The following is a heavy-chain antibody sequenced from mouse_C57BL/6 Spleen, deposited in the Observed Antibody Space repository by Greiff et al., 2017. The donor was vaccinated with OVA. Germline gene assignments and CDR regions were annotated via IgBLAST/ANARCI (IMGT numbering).Heavy chain of an antibody. V-gene: IGHV1-15*01. CDR3: TREGGYDGYSYFDV. J-gene: IGHJ1*03. CDR1: GYTFTDYE. D-gene: IGHD2-3*01. CDR2: IDPETGGP. Sequence: VQLQQSGAELVRPGASVTLSCKASGYTFTDYEMHWVKQTPVHGLEWIGAIDPETGGPAYNQKFKGKAILTADKSSSTAYMELRSLTSEDSAVYYCTREGGYDGYSYFDVWGTGTTVTVSS.